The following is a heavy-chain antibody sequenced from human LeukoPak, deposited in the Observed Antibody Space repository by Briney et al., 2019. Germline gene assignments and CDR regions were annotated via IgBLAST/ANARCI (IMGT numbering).Heavy chain of an antibody. J-gene: IGHJ3*02. CDR2: IKSKTDGGTT. CDR3: QVRGVTLAFDI. D-gene: IGHD3-10*01. Sequence: GGSLRLSCAASGFTFNNAWMSWVRQAPGKGLEWVGRIKSKTDGGTTDYAAPVKGRFTISRDDSKNTLYLQMNSLKTEDTAVYYCQVRGVTLAFDIWGQGTMVTVSS. CDR1: GFTFNNAW. V-gene: IGHV3-15*01.